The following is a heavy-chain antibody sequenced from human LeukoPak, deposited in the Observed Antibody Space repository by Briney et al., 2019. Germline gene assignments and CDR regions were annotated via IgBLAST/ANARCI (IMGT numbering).Heavy chain of an antibody. CDR3: AKDLFWLAATGTISFDY. D-gene: IGHD6-13*01. CDR2: ISYDGSNK. J-gene: IGHJ4*02. Sequence: GGSLRLSCAASGFSFSNYGMHWVRQAPGKGLEWVAVISYDGSNKYYANSVKGRFTISRDNSKNTLYLQMNSLRAEDTAVYYCAKDLFWLAATGTISFDYWGQGTLVTVSS. V-gene: IGHV3-30*18. CDR1: GFSFSNYG.